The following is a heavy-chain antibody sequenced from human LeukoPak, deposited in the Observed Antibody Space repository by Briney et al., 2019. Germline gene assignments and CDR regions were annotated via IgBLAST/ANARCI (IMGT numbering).Heavy chain of an antibody. J-gene: IGHJ6*02. CDR2: ISYDGSNK. V-gene: IGHV3-30-3*01. CDR3: AREKWLPGYYYGMDV. CDR1: GFTFSSYA. Sequence: QSGGSLRLSCAASGFTFSSYAMHWVRQAPGKGLEWVAVISYDGSNKYYADSVKGRFTISRDNSKNTLYLQMNSLRAEDTAVYYCAREKWLPGYYYGMDVWGQGTTVTVSS. D-gene: IGHD3-22*01.